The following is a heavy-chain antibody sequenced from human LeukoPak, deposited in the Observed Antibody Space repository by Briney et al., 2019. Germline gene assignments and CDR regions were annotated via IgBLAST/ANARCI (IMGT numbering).Heavy chain of an antibody. V-gene: IGHV3-20*04. CDR3: ARNFGGGDSSGPYY. CDR2: INWNGGST. Sequence: PGGSLRLFCAASGFTFNDYGMSWVRQAPGKGLEWVSAINWNGGSTGYADSVKGRFTISRDNAKNSLYLQMNSLRAEDTALYYCARNFGGGDSSGPYYWGQGTLVTVSS. J-gene: IGHJ4*02. D-gene: IGHD3-22*01. CDR1: GFTFNDYG.